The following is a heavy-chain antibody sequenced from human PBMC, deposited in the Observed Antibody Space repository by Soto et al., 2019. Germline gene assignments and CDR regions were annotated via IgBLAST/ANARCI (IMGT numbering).Heavy chain of an antibody. CDR3: AIAWGYRSGVTETKNWFDP. J-gene: IGHJ5*02. CDR2: IYYSGST. V-gene: IGHV4-59*01. CDR1: GGSISSYY. D-gene: IGHD6-19*01. Sequence: SETLSLTCTVSGGSISSYYWSWIRQPPGKGLEWIGYIYYSGSTNYNPSLKSRVTISVDTSKNQFSLKLSSVTAADTAVYYCAIAWGYRSGVTETKNWFDPWGQGTLFIVSS.